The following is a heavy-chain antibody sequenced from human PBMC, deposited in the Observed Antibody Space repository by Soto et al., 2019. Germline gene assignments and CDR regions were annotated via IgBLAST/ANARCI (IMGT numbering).Heavy chain of an antibody. Sequence: SETLSLTCAVYVGSFSGYYWSWIRQPPGKGLEWIGEINHSGSTNYNPSLKSRVTISVDTSKNQFSLKLSSVTAADTAVYYCARVAAAAGKIDYWGQGTLVTVSS. D-gene: IGHD6-13*01. V-gene: IGHV4-34*01. CDR1: VGSFSGYY. J-gene: IGHJ4*02. CDR2: INHSGST. CDR3: ARVAAAAGKIDY.